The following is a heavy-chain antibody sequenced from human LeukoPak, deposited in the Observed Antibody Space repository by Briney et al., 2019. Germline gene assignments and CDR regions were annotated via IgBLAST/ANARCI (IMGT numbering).Heavy chain of an antibody. V-gene: IGHV4-4*07. CDR3: VRDGPSWGLL. CDR1: GGSIGTYY. CDR2: IFTTGGA. D-gene: IGHD7-27*01. J-gene: IGHJ4*02. Sequence: SETLSLTCTVSGGSIGTYYWSWIRQPAGKGREWIGRIFTTGGANYNPSLKSRVTMSLDTSKNLFSLKLNSVTAVDTAVYYCVRDGPSWGLLWGQGALVTVSS.